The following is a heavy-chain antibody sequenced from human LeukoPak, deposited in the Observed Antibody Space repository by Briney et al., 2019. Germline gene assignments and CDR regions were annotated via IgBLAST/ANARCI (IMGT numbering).Heavy chain of an antibody. D-gene: IGHD3-10*01. J-gene: IGHJ4*02. CDR3: ARGAGWFGELPLDY. V-gene: IGHV4-30-2*01. Sequence: SETLSLTCTVSGGSISSGGYYWSWIRQPPGKGLEWIGYIYHSGSTYYNPSLKSRVTISVDTSKNQFSLKLSSVTAADTAVYYRARGAGWFGELPLDYWGQGTLVTVSS. CDR1: GGSISSGGYY. CDR2: IYHSGST.